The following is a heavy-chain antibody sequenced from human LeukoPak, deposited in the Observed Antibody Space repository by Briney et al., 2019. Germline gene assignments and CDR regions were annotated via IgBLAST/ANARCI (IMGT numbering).Heavy chain of an antibody. CDR3: AKGAGGFSYYNWFDP. Sequence: PSETLSLTCTVPGGSISSSPYYWGWFRQPPGKGLEWIGSIYYSGTTHYNPSLESRVTISVDTSKNQSSLKLASVTAADTAIYYCAKGAGGFSYYNWFDPWGQGTLVTVSS. J-gene: IGHJ5*02. D-gene: IGHD5-18*01. CDR1: GGSISSSPYY. V-gene: IGHV4-39*07. CDR2: IYYSGTT.